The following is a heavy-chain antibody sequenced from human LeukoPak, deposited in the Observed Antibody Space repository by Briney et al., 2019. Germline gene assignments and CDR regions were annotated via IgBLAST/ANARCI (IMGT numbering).Heavy chain of an antibody. V-gene: IGHV4-34*01. Sequence: PSETLSLTCAVYGGSFSGYYWSWIRQPPGKGLEWIGEINHSGSTNYNPSLKSRVTISVDTSKNQFSLKLSSVTAADTAVYYWARGLGWGPGILGYWGQGTLVTVSS. CDR3: ARGLGWGPGILGY. CDR2: INHSGST. J-gene: IGHJ4*02. CDR1: GGSFSGYY. D-gene: IGHD6-19*01.